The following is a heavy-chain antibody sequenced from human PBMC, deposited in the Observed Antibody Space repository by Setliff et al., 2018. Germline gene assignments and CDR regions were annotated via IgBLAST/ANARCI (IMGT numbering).Heavy chain of an antibody. V-gene: IGHV3-7*01. Sequence: LRLSCAASGFNFSRYWMSWVRQAPGKGLEWVANIKQDGSEKYYVDSVKGRFTISRDNAKNSLYLQMNSLRAEDTAVYYCARDHVYGSQYYYYYYGMDVWGQGTTVTVSS. CDR3: ARDHVYGSQYYYYYYGMDV. D-gene: IGHD3-10*01. J-gene: IGHJ6*02. CDR1: GFNFSRYW. CDR2: IKQDGSEK.